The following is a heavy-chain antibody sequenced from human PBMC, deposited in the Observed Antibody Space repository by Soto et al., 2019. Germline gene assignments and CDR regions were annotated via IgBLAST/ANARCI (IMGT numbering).Heavy chain of an antibody. V-gene: IGHV4-34*01. Sequence: SGTLSLTCAVYGGSFSGYYWSWIRQPPGKGLEWIGEINHSGSTNYNPSLKSRVTISVDTSKNQFSLKLSSVTAADTAVYYCARGLLLWFGELSRFHYYGMDAWGQGTTVPVSS. CDR2: INHSGST. J-gene: IGHJ6*02. CDR1: GGSFSGYY. D-gene: IGHD3-10*01. CDR3: ARGLLLWFGELSRFHYYGMDA.